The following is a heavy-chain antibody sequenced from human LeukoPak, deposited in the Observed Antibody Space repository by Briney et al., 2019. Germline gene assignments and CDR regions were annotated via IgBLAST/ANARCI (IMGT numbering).Heavy chain of an antibody. Sequence: QPGGSLRLSCAASGFTFSSYWMSWVRQAPGKGLEWVANIKQDGSEKYYVDSVKGRFTISRDNTKNSLYLQMNSLRVDDTAVYYCARDAVTGYSSGWYKPFPFDYWGQGSLVTVSS. CDR1: GFTFSSYW. CDR2: IKQDGSEK. D-gene: IGHD6-13*01. CDR3: ARDAVTGYSSGWYKPFPFDY. J-gene: IGHJ4*02. V-gene: IGHV3-7*01.